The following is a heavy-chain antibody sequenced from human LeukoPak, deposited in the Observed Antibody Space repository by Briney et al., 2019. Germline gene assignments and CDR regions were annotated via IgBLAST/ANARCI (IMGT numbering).Heavy chain of an antibody. V-gene: IGHV3-74*01. CDR3: ARAMAGEDY. CDR1: GFTFSIYW. J-gene: IGHJ4*02. CDR2: YYSGGSST. Sequence: SGGSLTLFCAACGFTFSIYWMQWVRQAPGEGVVCVLRYYSGGSSTRHADSVKGRFTISRDNAKITLYLQMNSLRAEDTAVYYCARAMAGEDYWGQGTLVTVSS. D-gene: IGHD3-10*01.